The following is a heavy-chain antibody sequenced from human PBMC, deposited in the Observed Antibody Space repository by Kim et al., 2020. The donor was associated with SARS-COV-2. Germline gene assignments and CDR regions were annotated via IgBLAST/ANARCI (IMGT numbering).Heavy chain of an antibody. CDR1: GGSFRGDF. J-gene: IGHJ1*01. V-gene: IGHV4-34*01. CDR3: ASKARLLFQH. Sequence: SETLSLTCAVYGGSFRGDFWTWIRQPPGKGLEWIGEINHGGITAYNPSLKSRVTMSVDTSKNQFSLSLKSVTAADTAVYYCASKARLLFQHWSQGTLVSV. D-gene: IGHD3-16*01. CDR2: INHGGIT.